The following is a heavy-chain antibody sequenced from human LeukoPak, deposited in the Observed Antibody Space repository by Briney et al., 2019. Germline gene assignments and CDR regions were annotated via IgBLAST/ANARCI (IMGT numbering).Heavy chain of an antibody. V-gene: IGHV4-4*07. CDR1: GGSITSYF. J-gene: IGHJ4*02. Sequence: PSETLSLTCTVSGGSITSYFGSWIPQPAAKGVEGIGRIHTSGSTNYNPSLKSRVTRSVDTSKHQFSLKLSSVAAAETALYYCVRDRHLYECDGYYYYFDHWGQGTLVTVSS. CDR2: IHTSGST. CDR3: VRDRHLYECDGYYYYFDH. D-gene: IGHD3-22*01.